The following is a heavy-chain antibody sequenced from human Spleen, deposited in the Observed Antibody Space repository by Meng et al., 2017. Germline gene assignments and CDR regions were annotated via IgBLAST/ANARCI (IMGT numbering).Heavy chain of an antibody. J-gene: IGHJ4*02. CDR3: ARGWRGYYDSSGYYLY. V-gene: IGHV4-34*01. D-gene: IGHD3-22*01. Sequence: SETLSLTCAVYGGSFSGYYWSWIRQPPGKGLEWIGEINHSGSTNYNPSLKSRVTISVDTSKNQFSLKLSSVTAADTAVYYCARGWRGYYDSSGYYLYWGQGTLVTVSS. CDR2: INHSGST. CDR1: GGSFSGYY.